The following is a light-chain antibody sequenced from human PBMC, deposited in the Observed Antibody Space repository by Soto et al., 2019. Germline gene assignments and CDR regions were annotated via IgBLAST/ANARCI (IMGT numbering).Light chain of an antibody. V-gene: IGLV2-23*02. CDR1: GIDVGSYNG. J-gene: IGLJ3*02. Sequence: QSALTQPASVSGSPGQSITIPGTETGIDVGSYNGVSWYQQHLVKAPPLIIHEVNNRPSGVSNRFSGSKSGNTASLTISGLQAEDEADYYCCSSVGSPNWVFGGGTKLTVL. CDR2: EVN. CDR3: CSSVGSPNWV.